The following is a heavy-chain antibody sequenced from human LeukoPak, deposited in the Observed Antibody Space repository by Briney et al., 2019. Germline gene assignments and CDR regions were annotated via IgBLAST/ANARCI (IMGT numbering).Heavy chain of an antibody. CDR2: IYYSGST. CDR1: GGSITSDTYY. CDR3: ARQAITMIVGGVFDY. V-gene: IGHV4-30-2*03. J-gene: IGHJ4*02. D-gene: IGHD3-22*01. Sequence: PSQTLSLTCDASGGSITSDTYYWSWIRQPPGKGLEWIGSIYYSGSTYYNPSLKSRVTISVDTSKNQFSLKLSSVTAADTAVYYCARQAITMIVGGVFDYWGQGTLVTVSS.